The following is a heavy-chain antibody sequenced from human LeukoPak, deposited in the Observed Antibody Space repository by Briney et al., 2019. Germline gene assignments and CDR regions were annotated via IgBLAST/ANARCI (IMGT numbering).Heavy chain of an antibody. CDR1: GYSFTSYG. CDR3: ARDIAESQFDY. D-gene: IGHD1-14*01. V-gene: IGHV1-18*01. J-gene: IGHJ4*02. CDR2: INGYNGRT. Sequence: GASVKVSCRASGYSFTSYGISWVRQAPGQGLEWLGWINGYNGRTHFSEKFQGRVSMTTDTSTSTAYMELRSLTSDDTAMYYCARDIAESQFDYWGQGTLVTVSA.